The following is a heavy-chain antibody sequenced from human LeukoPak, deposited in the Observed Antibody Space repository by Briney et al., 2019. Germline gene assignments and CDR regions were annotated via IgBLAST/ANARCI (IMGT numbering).Heavy chain of an antibody. CDR1: GFTFSSSA. CDR3: ARGPSYCSSTSCYVGSPLYYYYPMDV. V-gene: IGHV3-23*01. Sequence: GGSLRLSCAASGFTFSSSAMSWVRQAPGKGLEWVSAISNNGGYTYYADSVQGRFTISRDNSKSTLCLQMNSLRAEDTAVYYCARGPSYCSSTSCYVGSPLYYYYPMDVWGQGTTVTVSS. CDR2: ISNNGGYT. D-gene: IGHD2-2*01. J-gene: IGHJ6*02.